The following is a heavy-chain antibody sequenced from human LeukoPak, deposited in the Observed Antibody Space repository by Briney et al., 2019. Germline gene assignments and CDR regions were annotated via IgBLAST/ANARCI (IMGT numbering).Heavy chain of an antibody. CDR1: GFTFSSYF. CDR3: ARGLCGGDCYSD. CDR2: ISSTSSHI. Sequence: GGSLRLSCAASGFTFSSYFMNWVRQAPGKGLEWVSSISSTSSHIYYADSVKGRFTISRDNAKNSLYLQMNSLRAEDTAAYYCARGLCGGDCYSDWGQGTLVTVSS. V-gene: IGHV3-21*01. D-gene: IGHD2-21*02. J-gene: IGHJ4*02.